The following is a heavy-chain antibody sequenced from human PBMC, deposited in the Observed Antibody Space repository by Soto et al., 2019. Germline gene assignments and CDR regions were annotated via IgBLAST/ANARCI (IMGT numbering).Heavy chain of an antibody. V-gene: IGHV1-46*01. CDR2: INPSGGST. D-gene: IGHD4-4*01. CDR3: AREGDDYSNYFFYSFDY. CDR1: GYTFTSYY. J-gene: IGHJ4*02. Sequence: ASVKVSCKASGYTFTSYYMHWVRQAPGQGLAWMGIINPSGGSTSYAQKFQGRVTMTRDTSTSTVYMELSSLRSEDTAVYYCAREGDDYSNYFFYSFDYWGQGTLVTVSS.